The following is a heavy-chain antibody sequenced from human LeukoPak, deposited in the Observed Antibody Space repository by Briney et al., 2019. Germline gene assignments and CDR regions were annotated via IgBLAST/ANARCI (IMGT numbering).Heavy chain of an antibody. J-gene: IGHJ5*02. CDR2: ISGSGGST. D-gene: IGHD3-10*01. CDR1: GFTFSSYD. V-gene: IGHV3-23*01. CDR3: AKDLECYGSGSDFSAGAFDP. Sequence: PGGSLRLSCAPSGFTFSSYDKRCVRQAPGKGLEWLSAISGSGGSTYYADSVKGPSTSSRANSKNTMYLQMNSLRAEDTAVYYCAKDLECYGSGSDFSAGAFDPWGQGTLVTVSS.